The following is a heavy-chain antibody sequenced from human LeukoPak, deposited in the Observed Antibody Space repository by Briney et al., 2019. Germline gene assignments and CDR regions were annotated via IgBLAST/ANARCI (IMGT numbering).Heavy chain of an antibody. CDR2: INPSGGST. D-gene: IGHD3-22*01. V-gene: IGHV1-46*01. Sequence: ASVKVSCKASGYTFTSYYMHWVRQAPGQGLEWMGIINPSGGSTSYAQKFQGRVTMTRDTSTSTVYMELSSLRSEDTAVYYCAREMRSYDSSGYYSFDYWGQGTLVTVSS. CDR1: GYTFTSYY. J-gene: IGHJ4*02. CDR3: AREMRSYDSSGYYSFDY.